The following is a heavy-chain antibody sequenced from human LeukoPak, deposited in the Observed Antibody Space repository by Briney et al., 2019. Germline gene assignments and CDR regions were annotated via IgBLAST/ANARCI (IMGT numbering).Heavy chain of an antibody. V-gene: IGHV4-61*01. CDR2: IYYSGST. CDR1: GGSVRSGSYY. J-gene: IGHJ4*02. Sequence: KPSETLSLTCTVSGGSVRSGSYYWNWIRQPPGKGLEWIGYIYYSGSTNYNPSLKSRVTMSVDTSKNQFSLKLSSVTAADTAVFYCARGPTDYSDSSGYYFDYWGQGTLVTVSS. D-gene: IGHD3-22*01. CDR3: ARGPTDYSDSSGYYFDY.